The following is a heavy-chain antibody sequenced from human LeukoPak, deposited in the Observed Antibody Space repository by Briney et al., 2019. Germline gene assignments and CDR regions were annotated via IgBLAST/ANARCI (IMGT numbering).Heavy chain of an antibody. V-gene: IGHV3-21*01. CDR2: ISGSSSFT. Sequence: GGSLRLSCAASGFTFSHYNMNWVRQAPGKGLEWVSSISGSSSFTDSADSVKGRFTISRDNAKNSLYLQMNSLRADDTAVYYCARGAWEGYFDYWGQGTLVTVSS. CDR3: ARGAWEGYFDY. D-gene: IGHD1-26*01. J-gene: IGHJ4*02. CDR1: GFTFSHYN.